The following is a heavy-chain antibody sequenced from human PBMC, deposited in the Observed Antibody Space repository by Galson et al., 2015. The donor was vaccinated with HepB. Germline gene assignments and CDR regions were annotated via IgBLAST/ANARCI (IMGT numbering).Heavy chain of an antibody. Sequence: SLRLSCAASGFTFSSHVMSWVRKAPGKGLEWVSTIGGRGVATYYADFVKGRFTITRDNSKNTLYLQMNSLRAEDTAVYYCAKLTNSGWGQGTLVTVSS. CDR3: AKLTNSG. CDR1: GFTFSSHV. D-gene: IGHD2-8*01. J-gene: IGHJ4*02. V-gene: IGHV3-23*01. CDR2: IGGRGVAT.